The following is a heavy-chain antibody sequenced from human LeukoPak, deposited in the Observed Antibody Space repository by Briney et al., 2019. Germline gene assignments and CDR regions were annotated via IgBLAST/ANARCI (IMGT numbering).Heavy chain of an antibody. CDR2: IIPIFGTA. Sequence: ASVTVSFKASGGTFSSYAISWVRQAPGQGLEWMGRIIPIFGTANYAQKFQGRVTITADKSTSTAYMQLSSLRSEDTAVYYCARDLAYCGGDCYPGGDYWGQGTLVTVSS. D-gene: IGHD2-21*02. V-gene: IGHV1-69*06. CDR1: GGTFSSYA. J-gene: IGHJ4*02. CDR3: ARDLAYCGGDCYPGGDY.